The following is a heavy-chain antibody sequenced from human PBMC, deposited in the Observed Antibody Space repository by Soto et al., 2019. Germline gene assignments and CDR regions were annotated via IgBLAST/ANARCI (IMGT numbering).Heavy chain of an antibody. J-gene: IGHJ4*02. D-gene: IGHD3-16*01. Sequence: QVTLKESGPVLVKPTETLTLTCTVSGFSLSSPRMGVSWIRQPPGKALEWLAHIFSNDEKSYSTSLKSRLTISKDTTKSQVVLTMTNMDPVDKATYYCARIGGVIIDLYYFDFWGQGTQVAVSS. CDR3: ARIGGVIIDLYYFDF. CDR2: IFSNDEK. CDR1: GFSLSSPRMG. V-gene: IGHV2-26*01.